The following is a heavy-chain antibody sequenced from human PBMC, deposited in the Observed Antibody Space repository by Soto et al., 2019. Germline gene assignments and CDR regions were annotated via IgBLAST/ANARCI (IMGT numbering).Heavy chain of an antibody. V-gene: IGHV1-18*01. D-gene: IGHD3-22*01. Sequence: VQLVQSGAEVKKPGASVKVSCKASGYTFNNYGITWVRQAPGQGLEWLGWISAYNGNTNYAQNLHVRMSLTTDTSTATAYMELRSLRSDATAVYYWAREVLYDSGGYHELQNWGQGTLVTVSS. CDR3: AREVLYDSGGYHELQN. CDR1: GYTFNNYG. CDR2: ISAYNGNT. J-gene: IGHJ1*01.